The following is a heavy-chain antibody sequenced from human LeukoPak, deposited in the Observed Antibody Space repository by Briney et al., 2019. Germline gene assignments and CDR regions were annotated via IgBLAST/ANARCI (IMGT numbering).Heavy chain of an antibody. CDR1: GFPFSSYA. Sequence: PGDRLRLSCAATGFPFSSYAMNWVRQAPETGLEGVSSMGISSGGTYHSDSLKERFTTLTDKSKNTLYPQKNSLRAEEAAVYYCAKGPRVGAGIYASLDSWGQGPLVIVS. CDR3: AKGPRVGAGIYASLDS. CDR2: MGISSGGT. D-gene: IGHD3-10*01. V-gene: IGHV3-23*01. J-gene: IGHJ4*02.